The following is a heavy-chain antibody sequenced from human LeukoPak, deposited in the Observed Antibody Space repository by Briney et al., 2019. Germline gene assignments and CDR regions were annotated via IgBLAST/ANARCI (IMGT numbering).Heavy chain of an antibody. CDR1: GFTFANYA. CDR2: ISTDGTT. D-gene: IGHD3-16*01. CDR3: AKLGHGGYYSYMDV. J-gene: IGHJ6*03. Sequence: GGSLRPSYAVSGFTFANYAMTWVRQAPGKGLESVSSISTDGTTYYAHSVKGRFTLSRDNSKNTLYLQMSSLRAEDTAVYYCAKLGHGGYYSYMDVWGKGTTVTVSS. V-gene: IGHV3-23*01.